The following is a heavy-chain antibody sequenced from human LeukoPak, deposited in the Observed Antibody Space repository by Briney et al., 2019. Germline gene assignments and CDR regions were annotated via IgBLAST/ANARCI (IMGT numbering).Heavy chain of an antibody. V-gene: IGHV4-59*01. CDR2: IYYSGRT. CDR1: GGSISSYY. Sequence: SETLSLTCTESGGSISSYYWSWIRQPTGKGVEWIGYIYYSGRTNYNPSLKSRVTISVVTSKNQYSLKLSSVTAADTAVYYCARETDSSGYYYLDYWGQGTLVTVSS. D-gene: IGHD3-22*01. J-gene: IGHJ4*02. CDR3: ARETDSSGYYYLDY.